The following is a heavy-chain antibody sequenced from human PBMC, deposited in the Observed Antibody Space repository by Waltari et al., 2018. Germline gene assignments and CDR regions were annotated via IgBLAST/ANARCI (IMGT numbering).Heavy chain of an antibody. CDR1: GGSFSGYY. D-gene: IGHD5-18*01. CDR3: ASNPKVYSYGSVRYFDY. V-gene: IGHV4-34*01. Sequence: QVQLQQWGAGLLKPSETLSLTCAVYGGSFSGYYRSWIRQPPGKGLEWIGEINHSGSTNYNPSLKSRVTISVDTSKNQFSLKLSSVTAADTAVYYCASNPKVYSYGSVRYFDYWGQGTLVTVSS. J-gene: IGHJ4*02. CDR2: INHSGST.